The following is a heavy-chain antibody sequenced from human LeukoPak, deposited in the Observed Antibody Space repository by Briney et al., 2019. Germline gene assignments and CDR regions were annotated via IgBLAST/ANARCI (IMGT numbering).Heavy chain of an antibody. J-gene: IGHJ4*02. CDR3: AREIYDSSGGTLDY. V-gene: IGHV3-33*01. D-gene: IGHD3-22*01. CDR2: IWYDGSNK. Sequence: PGGSLRLSCAASGFTFSSYGMHWVRQAPGKGLEWVAVIWYDGSNKYYADSVKGRFTISRDNSKNTLYLQMNSLRAEDTAVYYCAREIYDSSGGTLDYWGQGTLVTVSS. CDR1: GFTFSSYG.